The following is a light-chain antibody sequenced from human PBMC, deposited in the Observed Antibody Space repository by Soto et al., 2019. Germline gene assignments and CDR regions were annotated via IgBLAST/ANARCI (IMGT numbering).Light chain of an antibody. CDR2: DAS. J-gene: IGKJ4*01. Sequence: EIVLTQSPGTLSLSPGERATLSCRASQSVRSNYLAWYQQKPGQAPRFLIYDASSRATGIPDRFSGSGSGTDFTLTISRLETEDFAVYYCQQYGSSPLTFGGGTKV. CDR3: QQYGSSPLT. V-gene: IGKV3-20*01. CDR1: QSVRSNY.